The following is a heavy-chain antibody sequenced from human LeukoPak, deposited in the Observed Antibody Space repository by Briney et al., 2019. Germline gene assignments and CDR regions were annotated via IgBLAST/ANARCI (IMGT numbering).Heavy chain of an antibody. J-gene: IGHJ3*02. CDR3: ARTSLAYCGGDCYGAFDI. CDR1: GFTFSSYD. Sequence: GGSLRLSCAASGFTFSSYDMHWVRQATGKGLEWVSAIGTAGDTYYPGSVKGRFTISRENAKNSLYLQMNSLRARDTAVYYCARTSLAYCGGDCYGAFDIWGQGTMVTVSS. D-gene: IGHD2-21*02. CDR2: IGTAGDT. V-gene: IGHV3-13*01.